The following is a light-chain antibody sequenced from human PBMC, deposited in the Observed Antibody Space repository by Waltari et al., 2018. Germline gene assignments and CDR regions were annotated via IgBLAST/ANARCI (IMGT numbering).Light chain of an antibody. CDR2: GAS. Sequence: EIVLTQSPGTLSLSPGERATLSCRASQSVSSSYLAWYQHKPGQAPRLVIYGASSRAAGIPDMFSGSGSGTDFTLTISRLEPEDFAVYYCQQYGTSPPLTFGGGTKVEIK. V-gene: IGKV3-20*01. CDR3: QQYGTSPPLT. J-gene: IGKJ4*01. CDR1: QSVSSSY.